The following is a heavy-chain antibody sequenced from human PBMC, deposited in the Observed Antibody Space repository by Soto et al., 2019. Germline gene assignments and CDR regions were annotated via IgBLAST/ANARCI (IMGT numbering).Heavy chain of an antibody. CDR3: ARAYTPDGWSGWPDY. Sequence: GGSLRLSCAASGFTFSSYSMNWVRQAPGKGLEWVSSISSSSSYIYYADSVKGRFTISRDNAKNSLYLQMNSLRAEDTAVYYCARAYTPDGWSGWPDYWGQGTLVTVSS. CDR1: GFTFSSYS. V-gene: IGHV3-21*01. CDR2: ISSSSSYI. D-gene: IGHD3-3*01. J-gene: IGHJ4*02.